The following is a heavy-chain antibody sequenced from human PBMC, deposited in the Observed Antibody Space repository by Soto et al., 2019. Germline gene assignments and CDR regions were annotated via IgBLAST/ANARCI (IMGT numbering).Heavy chain of an antibody. J-gene: IGHJ4*02. V-gene: IGHV3-23*01. Sequence: ESGGGLVQPGGSLRLSCAASGFTFSSYAMSWVRQAPGKGLEWVSAISGSGGSTYYADSVKGRFTISRDNSKNTLYLQMNSLRAEDTAVYYCAKVGSRYCSGGSCFPFDYWGQGTLVTVSS. CDR2: ISGSGGST. D-gene: IGHD2-15*01. CDR3: AKVGSRYCSGGSCFPFDY. CDR1: GFTFSSYA.